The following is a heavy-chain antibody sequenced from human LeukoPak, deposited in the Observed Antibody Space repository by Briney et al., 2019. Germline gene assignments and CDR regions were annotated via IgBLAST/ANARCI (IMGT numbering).Heavy chain of an antibody. V-gene: IGHV3-30*04. J-gene: IGHJ3*02. Sequence: GGSLRLSCAASGFTLKIYPMHWVRQAPGKGLEWLSVISHDGSDKNNADSVKGRFIISRDNSKNTVYLQLNSLRPEDTAMYYCAREGVQTTVDAFDIWGLGTMVIVSS. CDR3: AREGVQTTVDAFDI. CDR1: GFTLKIYP. CDR2: ISHDGSDK. D-gene: IGHD4-17*01.